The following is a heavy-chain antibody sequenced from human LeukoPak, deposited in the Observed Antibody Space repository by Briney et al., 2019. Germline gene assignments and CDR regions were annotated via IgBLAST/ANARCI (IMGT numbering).Heavy chain of an antibody. Sequence: PSETLSLTXTVSGGSISSYYWSWIRQPPGKGLEWIGYIYYSGSTNYNPSLKSRVTISVDTSKNQFSLKLSSVTAADTAVYYCARGRDYDFWSGFPPVLNWFDPWGQGTLVTVSS. J-gene: IGHJ5*02. CDR2: IYYSGST. CDR3: ARGRDYDFWSGFPPVLNWFDP. D-gene: IGHD3-3*01. V-gene: IGHV4-59*01. CDR1: GGSISSYY.